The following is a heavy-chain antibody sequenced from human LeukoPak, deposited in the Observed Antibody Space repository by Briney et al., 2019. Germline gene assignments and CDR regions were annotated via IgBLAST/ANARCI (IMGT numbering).Heavy chain of an antibody. CDR2: IHTSGST. Sequence: SQTLSLTCTVSGASISSTSYCWGWIRQPAGKGLEWIGHIHTSGSTNYNPSLKSRVTISVDTSKNQFSLKLTSVTPADTAVYYCAKTAKYYYGSETYYFFEYWGQGTLVTVSS. CDR3: AKTAKYYYGSETYYFFEY. D-gene: IGHD3-10*01. CDR1: GASISSTSYC. V-gene: IGHV4-61*09. J-gene: IGHJ4*02.